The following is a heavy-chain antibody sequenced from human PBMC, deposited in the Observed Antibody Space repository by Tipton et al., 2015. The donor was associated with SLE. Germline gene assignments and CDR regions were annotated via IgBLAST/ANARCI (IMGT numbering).Heavy chain of an antibody. CDR3: AIGVPARYCRGGSCSSRVGLDY. J-gene: IGHJ4*02. D-gene: IGHD2-15*01. Sequence: QLVQSGAEVKKPGASVKVSCKASGYTFTGYYMHWVRQAPGQGLEWMGWINPNSGGTNYAQKFQGRVTMTRDTSISTAYMELSRLSSDDPAVYYCAIGVPARYCRGGSCSSRVGLDYWGQGTLVTVSS. CDR1: GYTFTGYY. V-gene: IGHV1-2*02. CDR2: INPNSGGT.